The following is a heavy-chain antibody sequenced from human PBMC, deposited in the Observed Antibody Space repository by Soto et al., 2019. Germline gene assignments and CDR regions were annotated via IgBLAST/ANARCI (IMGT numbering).Heavy chain of an antibody. D-gene: IGHD6-6*01. J-gene: IGHJ6*02. Sequence: LSLTCTVSGGSISSYYWSWIRQPPGKGLEWIGYIYYSGSTNYNPSLKSRVTISVDTSKNQFSLKLSSVTAADTAVYYCARDLSMSIAARPGTMDVWGQGTTVTVSS. CDR1: GGSISSYY. CDR3: ARDLSMSIAARPGTMDV. V-gene: IGHV4-59*01. CDR2: IYYSGST.